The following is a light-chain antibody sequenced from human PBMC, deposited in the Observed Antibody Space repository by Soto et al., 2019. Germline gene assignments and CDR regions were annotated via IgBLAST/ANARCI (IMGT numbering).Light chain of an antibody. CDR2: DVS. J-gene: IGLJ3*02. CDR3: SSYTSSSTLPWV. CDR1: SSDVGGYNY. V-gene: IGLV2-14*01. Sequence: QSALTQPASVSGSPGQSITISCTGTSSDVGGYNYVSWYQQHPGKAPKLMISDVSNRPSGVSNRFSGSKSGNTASLTISGLQAEDEADYYCSSYTSSSTLPWVFGGGTKVTVL.